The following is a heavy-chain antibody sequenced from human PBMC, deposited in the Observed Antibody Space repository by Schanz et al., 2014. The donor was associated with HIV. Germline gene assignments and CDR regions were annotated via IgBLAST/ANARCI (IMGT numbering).Heavy chain of an antibody. J-gene: IGHJ6*02. CDR3: ARGEVPSLGMDV. D-gene: IGHD1-26*01. V-gene: IGHV1-69*06. CDR1: GDTFSSFG. CDR2: IIPIFGTP. Sequence: QVHLVQSGAEVKKPGSSVKVSCKASGDTFSSFGISWVRQAPGQGLEWMGGIIPIFGTPHYAQKFQGRVTITADKSTSTAYMELRSLRSDDTAVYYCARGEVPSLGMDVWGQGTTVTVSS.